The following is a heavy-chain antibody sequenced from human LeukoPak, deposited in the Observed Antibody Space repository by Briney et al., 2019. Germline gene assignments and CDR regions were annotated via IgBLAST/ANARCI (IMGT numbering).Heavy chain of an antibody. J-gene: IGHJ6*03. CDR3: ARGVGGYEYYYYYYYMDV. V-gene: IGHV1-8*01. D-gene: IGHD5-12*01. CDR1: GYAFISFG. Sequence: ASVKVSCKTSGYAFISFGITWIRQAPGQGLEWMGWISAYNGNTQYGQKLQGRVTMTRNTSISTAYMELSSLRSEDTAVYYCARGVGGYEYYYYYYYMDVWGKGTTVTISS. CDR2: ISAYNGNT.